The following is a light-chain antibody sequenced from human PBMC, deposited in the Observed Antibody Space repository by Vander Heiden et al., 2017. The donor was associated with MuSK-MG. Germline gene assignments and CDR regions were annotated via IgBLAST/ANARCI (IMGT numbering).Light chain of an antibody. Sequence: QSALTQPRSVSGSPGQSVPIPCTGTSSDVGGYNYVSWYQQHPGKAPKLMIYDVSKRPSGVPDRFSGSKSGNTASLTISGLQAEDEADYYCCSYAGSYTLVVFGGGTKLTVL. CDR2: DVS. J-gene: IGLJ2*01. V-gene: IGLV2-11*01. CDR1: SSDVGGYNY. CDR3: CSYAGSYTLVV.